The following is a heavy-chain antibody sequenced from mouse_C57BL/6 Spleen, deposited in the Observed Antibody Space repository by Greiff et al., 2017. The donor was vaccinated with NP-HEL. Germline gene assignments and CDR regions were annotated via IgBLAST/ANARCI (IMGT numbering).Heavy chain of an antibody. CDR1: GFTFSSYA. CDR3: ARDGGGIFDY. Sequence: EVQLVESGGGLVKPGGSLKLSCAASGFTFSSYAMSWVRQTPEKRLEWVATISDGGSYTYYPDNVKGRFTISRDNAKNNLYLQMSHLKSEDTAMYYCARDGGGIFDYWGQGTTLTVSS. J-gene: IGHJ2*01. CDR2: ISDGGSYT. V-gene: IGHV5-4*01.